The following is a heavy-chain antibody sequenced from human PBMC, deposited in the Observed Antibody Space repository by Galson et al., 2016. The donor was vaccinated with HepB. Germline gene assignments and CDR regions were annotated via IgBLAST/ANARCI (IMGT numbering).Heavy chain of an antibody. CDR3: ARVAYCDGGCHPHLNY. J-gene: IGHJ4*02. CDR2: IYYSGST. Sequence: TLSLTCTVSGGSISSGGYYWSWIRQHPGKGLEWIGYIYYSGSTYYNPSLKSRVTISVDTSKNQFSLRLGSVTAADTAAYYCARVAYCDGGCHPHLNYWGQGTLVTVSS. D-gene: IGHD2-21*02. V-gene: IGHV4-31*03. CDR1: GGSISSGGYY.